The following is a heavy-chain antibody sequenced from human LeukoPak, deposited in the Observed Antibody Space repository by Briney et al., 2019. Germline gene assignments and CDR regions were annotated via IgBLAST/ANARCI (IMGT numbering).Heavy chain of an antibody. V-gene: IGHV1-69*05. J-gene: IGHJ4*02. CDR2: IIPIFGTA. CDR3: ARSYDSSGYSLDY. CDR1: GGTFSSYA. D-gene: IGHD3-22*01. Sequence: AXVKVSCKASGGTFSSYAISWVRQAPGQGLEWMGGIIPIFGTANYAQKFQGRVTITTDESTSTAYMELSSLRSEDTAVYYCARSYDSSGYSLDYWGQGTLVTVSS.